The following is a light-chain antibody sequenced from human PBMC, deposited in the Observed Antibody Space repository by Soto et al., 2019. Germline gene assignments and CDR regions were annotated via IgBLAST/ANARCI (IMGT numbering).Light chain of an antibody. V-gene: IGKV3-20*01. CDR1: NRVVNDY. CDR3: QRLTT. CDR2: GAS. J-gene: IGKJ2*01. Sequence: FVGTQAPDTLSLSPGERASLSCGASNRVVNDYLAWYQQIPGQAPRLLSFGASSSPTGIPDRFSGSGSGTDFPLTISRLEPEDVAVYYLQRLTTFGQRTTLQIK.